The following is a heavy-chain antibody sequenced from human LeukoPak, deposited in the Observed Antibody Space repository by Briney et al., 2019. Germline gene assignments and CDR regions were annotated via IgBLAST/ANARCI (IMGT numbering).Heavy chain of an antibody. V-gene: IGHV1-2*02. J-gene: IGHJ4*02. CDR3: ARGFVAVAGTIGY. CDR1: GYTFTGYY. CDR2: INPNSGGT. Sequence: GASVKVSCKASGYTFTGYYMHWVGHAPGQGLEWMGWINPNSGGTNYAQKFQGRVTMTRDTSISTAYMELSRLRSDDTAVYYCARGFVAVAGTIGYWGQGTLVTVSS. D-gene: IGHD6-19*01.